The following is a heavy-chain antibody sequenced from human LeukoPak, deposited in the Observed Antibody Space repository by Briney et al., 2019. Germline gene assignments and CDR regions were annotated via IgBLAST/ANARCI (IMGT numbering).Heavy chain of an antibody. Sequence: GGSLRLSCAASGFTFSTYSMNWVRQAPGKGLEWVSSISSSSGYIYYADSVKGRFTISRDNAKNPLYLQMNSLRAEDTAVYYCARGNSVAGTDISYWGQGTLVTVSS. CDR3: ARGNSVAGTDISY. V-gene: IGHV3-21*01. D-gene: IGHD6-19*01. CDR1: GFTFSTYS. J-gene: IGHJ4*02. CDR2: ISSSSGYI.